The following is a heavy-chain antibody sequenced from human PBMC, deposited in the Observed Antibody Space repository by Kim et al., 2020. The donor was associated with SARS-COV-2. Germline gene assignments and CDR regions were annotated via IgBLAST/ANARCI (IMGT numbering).Heavy chain of an antibody. CDR3: ARVSGWPYYYYGMDV. J-gene: IGHJ6*02. V-gene: IGHV1-8*01. D-gene: IGHD6-19*01. Sequence: KFQGRVTMTRNTSISTAYMELSSLRSEDTAVYYCARVSGWPYYYYGMDVWGQGTTVTVSS.